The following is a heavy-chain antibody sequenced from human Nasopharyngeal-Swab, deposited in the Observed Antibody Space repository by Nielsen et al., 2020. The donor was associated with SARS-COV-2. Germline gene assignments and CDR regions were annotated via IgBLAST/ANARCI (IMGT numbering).Heavy chain of an antibody. J-gene: IGHJ4*02. D-gene: IGHD3-3*01. CDR1: GGSFSGYY. CDR3: ARGLRFLEWLFDY. CDR2: INHSGST. Sequence: SETLSLTCAVYGGSFSGYYWSWIRQPPGKGLEWIGEINHSGSTNYNPSLKSRDTISVDTSKNQFSLKLSSVTAADTAVYYCARGLRFLEWLFDYWGQGTLVTVSS. V-gene: IGHV4-34*01.